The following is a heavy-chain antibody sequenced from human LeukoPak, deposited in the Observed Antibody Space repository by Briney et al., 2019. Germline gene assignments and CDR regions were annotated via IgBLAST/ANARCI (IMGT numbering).Heavy chain of an antibody. Sequence: GGSLRLSCAASEFTFTSYELNWVRQAPGKGLEWVSYISSSGNTISYADSVKGRFTISRDNAKNSLYLQVISLRAEDTAVYYCARGPSIAPRYDAFDIWGQGTMVTVSS. J-gene: IGHJ3*02. CDR3: ARGPSIAPRYDAFDI. V-gene: IGHV3-48*03. CDR1: EFTFTSYE. CDR2: ISSSGNTI. D-gene: IGHD6-6*01.